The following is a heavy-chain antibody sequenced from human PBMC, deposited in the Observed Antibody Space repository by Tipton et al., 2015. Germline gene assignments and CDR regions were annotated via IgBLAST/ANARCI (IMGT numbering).Heavy chain of an antibody. Sequence: TLSLTCNVSGGSVSSGNYYWSWIRQPPGKALEWIGYISYTDTTHYNPSLKSRVTISADTSKNQFSLRLTSVTAADTAVYYCACHDYDLLTRDYQTVDYWGQGTRVTVSS. CDR2: ISYTDTT. J-gene: IGHJ4*02. V-gene: IGHV4-61*01. CDR1: GGSVSSGNYY. CDR3: ACHDYDLLTRDYQTVDY. D-gene: IGHD3-9*01.